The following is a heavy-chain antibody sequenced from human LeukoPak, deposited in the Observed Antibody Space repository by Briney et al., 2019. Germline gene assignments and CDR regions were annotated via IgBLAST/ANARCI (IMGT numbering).Heavy chain of an antibody. D-gene: IGHD3-9*01. Sequence: GGSLRLSCALSGFTVTDYYMSWVRQAPGKGLEWVSVVYMAGSTYYAHSVRGRFTVSRDTSKNTVYLQMNSLRVEDTAVYYCARNSDILTESYGAFDKWGQGTMVTVSS. J-gene: IGHJ3*02. CDR2: VYMAGST. CDR3: ARNSDILTESYGAFDK. V-gene: IGHV3-53*01. CDR1: GFTVTDYY.